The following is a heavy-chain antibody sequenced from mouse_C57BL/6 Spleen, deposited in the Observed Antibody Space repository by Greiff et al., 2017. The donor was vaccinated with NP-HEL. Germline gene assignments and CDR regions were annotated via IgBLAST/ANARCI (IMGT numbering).Heavy chain of an antibody. J-gene: IGHJ2*01. Sequence: VKLVESGAELVMPGASVKLSCKASGYTFTSYWMHWVKQRPGQGLEWIGEIDPSDSYTNYNQKFKGKSTLTVDKSSSTAYMQLSSLTSEDSAVYYCARQPAERDYFDYWGQGTTLTVSS. CDR1: GYTFTSYW. V-gene: IGHV1-69*01. CDR3: ARQPAERDYFDY. CDR2: IDPSDSYT.